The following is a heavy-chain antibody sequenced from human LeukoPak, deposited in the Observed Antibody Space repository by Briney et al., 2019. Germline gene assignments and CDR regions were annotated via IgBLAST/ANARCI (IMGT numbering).Heavy chain of an antibody. D-gene: IGHD2-15*01. Sequence: ASVKVSCKASGGTFSSYAIIWVRQAPGQGLEWMGRIIPILGIANYAQKFQGRVTITADKSTSTAYMELSSLRSEDTAVYYCARGDVVVVAASMPSGYYYGMDVWGQGTTVTVSS. CDR3: ARGDVVVVAASMPSGYYYGMDV. CDR2: IIPILGIA. J-gene: IGHJ6*02. CDR1: GGTFSSYA. V-gene: IGHV1-69*04.